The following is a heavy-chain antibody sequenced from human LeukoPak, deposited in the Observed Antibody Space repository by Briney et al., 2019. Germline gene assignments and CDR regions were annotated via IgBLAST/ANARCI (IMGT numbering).Heavy chain of an antibody. CDR2: IYYSVST. D-gene: IGHD5-12*01. Sequence: SETLSLTCTVSGGSVSSGSYYWSWIRQPPGKGLEWIGYIYYSVSTNYNPPLKSRVTISVDTSKNQFSLKLSSVTAADTAVYYCARWLRYGYYFDYWGQGTLVTVSS. CDR1: GGSVSSGSYY. V-gene: IGHV4-61*01. CDR3: ARWLRYGYYFDY. J-gene: IGHJ4*02.